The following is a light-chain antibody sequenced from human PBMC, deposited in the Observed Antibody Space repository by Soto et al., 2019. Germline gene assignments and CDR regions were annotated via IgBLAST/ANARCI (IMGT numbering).Light chain of an antibody. CDR1: QSISSW. CDR3: QQYITYST. V-gene: IGKV1-5*01. J-gene: IGKJ5*01. Sequence: DIQMTQSPSTLSASVGDRVTITCRASQSISSWLAWYQQKLGRAPRLLIYDASSLEGGVPSRFSGSGYGTEFTLTISSLQPDDFATYYCQQYITYSTFGQGTRLEI. CDR2: DAS.